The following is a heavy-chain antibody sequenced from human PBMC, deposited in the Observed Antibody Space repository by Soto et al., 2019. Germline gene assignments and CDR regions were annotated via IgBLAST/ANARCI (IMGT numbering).Heavy chain of an antibody. J-gene: IGHJ4*02. CDR1: GGSISSYS. V-gene: IGHV4-59*12. D-gene: IGHD6-13*01. Sequence: SETLSLTCTVSGGSISSYSWSWIRQPPGKGLEWIGYIFYSGSTNYNPSLKSRVTISVDTSKNQFSLKLSSVTAADTAVYYCARYLVGAAGHYYFDYWGQGTLVTVSS. CDR3: ARYLVGAAGHYYFDY. CDR2: IFYSGST.